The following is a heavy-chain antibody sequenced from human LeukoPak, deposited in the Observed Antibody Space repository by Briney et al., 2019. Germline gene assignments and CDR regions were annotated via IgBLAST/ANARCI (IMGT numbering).Heavy chain of an antibody. D-gene: IGHD6-19*01. CDR1: GFTFSDYY. J-gene: IGHJ6*02. V-gene: IGHV3-11*06. CDR2: ISSSSSYI. Sequence: GGSLRLSCAASGFTFSDYYMSWIRQAPGKGLEWVSSISSSSSYIYYADSVKGRFTISRDNAKTSLYLQMTSLRAEDTAVYYCARDSQYSSGWYFRGGYYGMDVWGQGTTVTVSS. CDR3: ARDSQYSSGWYFRGGYYGMDV.